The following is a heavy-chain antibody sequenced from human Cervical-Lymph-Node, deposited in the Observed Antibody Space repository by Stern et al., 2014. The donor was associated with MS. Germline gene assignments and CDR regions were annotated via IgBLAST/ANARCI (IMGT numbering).Heavy chain of an antibody. J-gene: IGHJ4*02. D-gene: IGHD3-16*01. CDR3: ARAAGGRFSLGLVFDY. CDR1: GYTFTSYA. CDR2: INAGNGNT. Sequence: VQLEESGAEVKKPGASVKVSCKASGYTFTSYAMHWVRQAPGQRLEWMGWINAGNGNTKYSQKFQGRVTITRDTSASTAYMELSSLRSEDTAVYYCARAAGGRFSLGLVFDYWGQGTLVTVSS. V-gene: IGHV1-3*01.